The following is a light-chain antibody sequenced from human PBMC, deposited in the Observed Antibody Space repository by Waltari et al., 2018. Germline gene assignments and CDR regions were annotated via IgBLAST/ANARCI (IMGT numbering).Light chain of an antibody. CDR3: LLYYGGQGV. J-gene: IGLJ1*01. V-gene: IGLV7-43*01. CDR2: STT. Sequence: QTVVTQEPPLTVSPGGTVTLTRASNTGAVTCCHFPNWFQQKPGQAPRALIYSTTSRHSWTPARFSGSLLGGKAALTLSGVQPEDEAEYYCLLYYGGQGVFGTGTKVTVL. CDR1: TGAVTCCHF.